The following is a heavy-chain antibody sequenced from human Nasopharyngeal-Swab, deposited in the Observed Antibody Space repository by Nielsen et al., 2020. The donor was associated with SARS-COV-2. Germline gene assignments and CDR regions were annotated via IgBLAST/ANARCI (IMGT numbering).Heavy chain of an antibody. Sequence: GESLKISCAASGFTFSAYYMSWIRQAPGKGLEWISYISGSSTTINYADSVQGRFTISRDNAKNSLYLQMNNLSAEDTAVYYCARLMELPNDAFDIWGQGTMATVSS. V-gene: IGHV3-11*01. D-gene: IGHD1-26*01. CDR2: ISGSSTTI. CDR3: ARLMELPNDAFDI. CDR1: GFTFSAYY. J-gene: IGHJ3*02.